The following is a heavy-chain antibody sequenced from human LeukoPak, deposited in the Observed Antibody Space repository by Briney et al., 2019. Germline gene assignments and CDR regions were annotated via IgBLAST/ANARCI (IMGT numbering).Heavy chain of an antibody. CDR3: GRYYVMDV. J-gene: IGHJ6*02. V-gene: IGHV3-23*01. Sequence: PGGSLRLSCAASGFNFSTYVMNWVRQAPGKGLEWVSTISDSGGSTYYADSVKGRFTISRDNSKSTLYLQMNSLRAEDTAVYYCGRYYVMDVWGQGTSVTVSS. CDR1: GFNFSTYV. CDR2: ISDSGGST.